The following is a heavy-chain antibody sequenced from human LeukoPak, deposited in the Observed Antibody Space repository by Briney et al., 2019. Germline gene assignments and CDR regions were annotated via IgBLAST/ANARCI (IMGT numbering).Heavy chain of an antibody. CDR1: GYTFTGYY. CDR3: ARPNYDFWSGYLPH. J-gene: IGHJ4*02. D-gene: IGHD3-3*01. Sequence: ASVKVSCKASGYTFTGYYMLWVRQAPGQGLEWMGWINPNSGGTNYAQKFQGRVTMTRDTSISTAYMELSRLRSDDTAVYYCARPNYDFWSGYLPHWGQGTLVTVSS. CDR2: INPNSGGT. V-gene: IGHV1-2*02.